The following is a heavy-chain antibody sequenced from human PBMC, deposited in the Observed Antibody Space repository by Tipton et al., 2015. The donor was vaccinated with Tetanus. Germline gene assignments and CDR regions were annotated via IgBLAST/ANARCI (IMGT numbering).Heavy chain of an antibody. CDR1: GYTFTSYG. D-gene: IGHD2-2*01. V-gene: IGHV1-8*02. J-gene: IGHJ6*02. CDR3: ASGSSIRHGLDV. Sequence: SGAEVKKPGASVKVSCKASGYTFTSYGLNWVRKAAGRGFEWVGWLNPKSGSAAYAPRFQGRVTMTTNTSITTAFMEVASLTYEDTAVYYCASGSSIRHGLDVWGHGTSVTVSS. CDR2: LNPKSGSA.